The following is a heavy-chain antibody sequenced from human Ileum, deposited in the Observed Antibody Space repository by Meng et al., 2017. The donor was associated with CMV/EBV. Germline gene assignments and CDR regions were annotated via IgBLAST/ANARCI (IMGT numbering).Heavy chain of an antibody. CDR1: GGSVTSGSHY. Sequence: SETLSLTCTVSGGSVTSGSHYWSWIRQPPGKGREWIGYIYYSGGTNYNPSLKSRATISVDTSKNQFSLKLSSVTAADTAVYFCARYYDQGWFDYWGQGTLVTVSS. D-gene: IGHD3-16*01. V-gene: IGHV4-61*01. CDR3: ARYYDQGWFDY. CDR2: IYYSGGT. J-gene: IGHJ4*02.